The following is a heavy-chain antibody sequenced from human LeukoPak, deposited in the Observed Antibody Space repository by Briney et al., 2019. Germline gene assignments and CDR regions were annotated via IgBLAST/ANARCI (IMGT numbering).Heavy chain of an antibody. CDR1: GGSISSYY. J-gene: IGHJ4*02. CDR3: ATEKSDVAVVADATLSSYYLDY. Sequence: ESSETLSLTCTVSGGSISSYYWSWIRQPAGKGLEWIGRIYTSGSTNYNPSLKSRVTMSVDTSKNQFSLKLSSVTAADTAVYYCATEKSDVAVVADATLSSYYLDYWGQGTLVTVSS. V-gene: IGHV4-4*07. D-gene: IGHD2-21*01. CDR2: IYTSGST.